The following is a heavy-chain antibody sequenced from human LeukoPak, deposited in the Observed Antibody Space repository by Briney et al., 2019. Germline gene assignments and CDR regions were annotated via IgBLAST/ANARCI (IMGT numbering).Heavy chain of an antibody. CDR2: IYSGGGT. CDR3: AREGRPSSSPLDAFDI. D-gene: IGHD6-13*01. CDR1: GFTVSSNY. V-gene: IGHV3-53*01. Sequence: GGSLRLSCAASGFTVSSNYMSWVRQAPGKGLEWVSVIYSGGGTYYADSVKGRFTISRDNSKNTLYLQMNSLRAEDTAVYYCAREGRPSSSPLDAFDIWGQGTMVTVSS. J-gene: IGHJ3*02.